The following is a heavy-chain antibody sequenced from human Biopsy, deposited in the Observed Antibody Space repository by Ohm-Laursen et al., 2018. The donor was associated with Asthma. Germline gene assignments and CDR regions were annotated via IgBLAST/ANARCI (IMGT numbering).Heavy chain of an antibody. Sequence: PSQTLSLTCSVSGDSFTYPGYYWSWVRQLPGRGLEWIGYIHYSGSAYYNPSLKSRISMSVGMSKKQFSLEVRSVTAADTAVYYCARSGTGSLAYCAGDCSFHHDRWGPGTLVTVSS. CDR3: ARSGTGSLAYCAGDCSFHHDR. CDR2: IHYSGSA. V-gene: IGHV4-31*03. CDR1: GDSFTYPGYY. D-gene: IGHD2-21*01. J-gene: IGHJ5*02.